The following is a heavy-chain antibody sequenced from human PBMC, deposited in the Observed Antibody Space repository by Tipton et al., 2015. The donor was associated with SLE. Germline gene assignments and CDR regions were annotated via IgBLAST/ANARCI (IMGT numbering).Heavy chain of an antibody. D-gene: IGHD6-19*01. J-gene: IGHJ4*02. CDR1: GDSISHHY. V-gene: IGHV4-59*11. CDR3: ASEILRDYGSAWGPDY. CDR2: MYYSGST. Sequence: TLSLTCTVPGDSISHHYWSWIRQPPGKGLEWIGYMYYSGSTKSNPSLKSRVTISVDRSRNQFSLILTSVTAADTAVYYCASEILRDYGSAWGPDYWGQGTLVTVSS.